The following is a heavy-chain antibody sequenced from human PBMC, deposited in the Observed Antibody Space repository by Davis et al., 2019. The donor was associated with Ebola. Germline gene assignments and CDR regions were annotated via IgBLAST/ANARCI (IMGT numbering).Heavy chain of an antibody. CDR1: GGTFSSYA. J-gene: IGHJ6*02. V-gene: IGHV1-69*13. CDR3: ARVETGVRGVRAGMDV. Sequence: SVKVSCKASGGTFSSYAISWVRQAPGQGLEWMGGIIPIFGTANYAQKFQGRVTITADESTSTAYMELSSLRSEDTAVYYCARVETGVRGVRAGMDVWGQGTTVTVSS. CDR2: IIPIFGTA. D-gene: IGHD3-10*01.